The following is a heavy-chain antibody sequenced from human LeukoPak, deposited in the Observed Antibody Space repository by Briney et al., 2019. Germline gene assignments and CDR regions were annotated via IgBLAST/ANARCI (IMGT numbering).Heavy chain of an antibody. CDR1: GFSLSTSGMC. CDR2: IDWDYDK. D-gene: IGHD5-24*01. Sequence: SGPWLVKPTQTLTLTCTFSGFSLSTSGMCVSCIRQPPGMAVAWLARIDWDYDKYYSTSLKTRLSISKATSKNQVVLTMTKMDPVDTATYYWGRTSQDGYNWYYFDYWGQGTLGTVSS. J-gene: IGHJ4*02. CDR3: GRTSQDGYNWYYFDY. V-gene: IGHV2-70*11.